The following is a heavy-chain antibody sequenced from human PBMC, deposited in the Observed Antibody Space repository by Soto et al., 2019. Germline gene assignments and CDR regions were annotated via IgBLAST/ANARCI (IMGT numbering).Heavy chain of an antibody. D-gene: IGHD3-3*01. CDR1: GGSFSGYY. CDR2: INHSGST. J-gene: IGHJ6*02. Sequence: SETLSLTCAVYGGSFSGYYWSWIRQPPGKGLEWIGEINHSGSTNYNPSLKSRVTISVDTSKNQFSLKLSSVTAADTAVYYCARGGITIFGVVPYGMDVWGQGTTVTV. CDR3: ARGGITIFGVVPYGMDV. V-gene: IGHV4-34*01.